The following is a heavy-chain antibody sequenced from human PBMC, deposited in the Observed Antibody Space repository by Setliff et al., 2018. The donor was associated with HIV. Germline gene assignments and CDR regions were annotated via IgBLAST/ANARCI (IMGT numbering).Heavy chain of an antibody. CDR3: AHRPLSADDFDY. J-gene: IGHJ4*02. CDR1: GFSLNTPGLG. V-gene: IGHV2-5*01. CDR2: IYWNNDK. Sequence: SGPKLVNPTQTLTLTCTFSGFSLNTPGLGVGWIRQPPGEALEWLALIYWNNDKRYNPSLGSRLSITKDTSKNLVVLVMTNMDAVNTATYYCAHRPLSADDFDYWGQGTQVTVSS.